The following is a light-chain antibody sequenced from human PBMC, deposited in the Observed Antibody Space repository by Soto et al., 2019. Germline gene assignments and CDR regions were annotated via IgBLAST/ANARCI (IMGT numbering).Light chain of an antibody. CDR1: QAVNTR. CDR3: QQYGNSPLT. Sequence: EIVLTQSPATLSSFPGDGVTLACRASQAVNTRLAWYQHRLGQSPRLLIYGASNRATGIPDRFSGSGSGTDFTLTISGLEPEDFAVYYCQQYGNSPLTFGGGTKVDI. V-gene: IGKV3-20*01. CDR2: GAS. J-gene: IGKJ4*01.